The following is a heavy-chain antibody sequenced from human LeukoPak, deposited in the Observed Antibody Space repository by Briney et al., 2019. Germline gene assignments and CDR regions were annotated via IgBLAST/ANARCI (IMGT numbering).Heavy chain of an antibody. CDR2: IYYSGST. Sequence: SETLSLTCAVYGGSFSGYYWSWIRQPPGNRLEWIGYIYYSGSTNYNPSLKSRVTISVDTSKNQFSLKLSSVTAADTAVYYCARDLRYYDSSGYYAFDIWGQGTMVTVSS. J-gene: IGHJ3*02. D-gene: IGHD3-22*01. CDR1: GGSFSGYY. V-gene: IGHV4-59*01. CDR3: ARDLRYYDSSGYYAFDI.